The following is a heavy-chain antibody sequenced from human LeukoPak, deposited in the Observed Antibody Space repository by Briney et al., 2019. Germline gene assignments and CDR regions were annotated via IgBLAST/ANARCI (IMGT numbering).Heavy chain of an antibody. J-gene: IGHJ4*02. CDR3: ARDNSGTYRVFDL. V-gene: IGHV3-21*01. D-gene: IGHD1-26*01. CDR1: GFTFRSYS. CDR2: ITSRNTDI. Sequence: GGSLRLSCAASGFTFRSYSMNWVRQAPGKGLEWVSSITSRNTDIYYADSVKGRFTTSRDIAKNSLYLQMNSLRVEDTAVCYCARDNSGTYRVFDLWGQGTLVIVSS.